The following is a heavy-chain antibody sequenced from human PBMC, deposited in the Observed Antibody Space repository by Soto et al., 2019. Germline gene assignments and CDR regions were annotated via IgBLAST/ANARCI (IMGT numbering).Heavy chain of an antibody. Sequence: EVQLLESGGGLVQPGGSLRLSCVASGFPFSSYVLYWVRQGPGRGLEWVSAISPGGTQTYYTDSVKGRFTISRDDSKDTLYLQMNSLRADDTGVYYCAKLGVRVATTGVDYWGQGTLVSVSS. V-gene: IGHV3-23*01. D-gene: IGHD6-13*01. CDR3: AKLGVRVATTGVDY. J-gene: IGHJ4*02. CDR2: ISPGGTQT. CDR1: GFPFSSYV.